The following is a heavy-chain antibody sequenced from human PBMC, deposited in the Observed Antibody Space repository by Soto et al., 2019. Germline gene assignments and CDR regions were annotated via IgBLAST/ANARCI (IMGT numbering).Heavy chain of an antibody. CDR3: ARGDSGYSYGYVY. CDR2: IIPIFGTA. Sequence: ASVKVSCKASGGTFSSYAISWVRQAPGQGLEWMGGIIPIFGTANYAQKFQGRVTITADESTSTAYMELSSLGSEDTAVYYCARGDSGYSYGYVYWGQGTLVTVSP. CDR1: GGTFSSYA. D-gene: IGHD5-18*01. V-gene: IGHV1-69*13. J-gene: IGHJ4*02.